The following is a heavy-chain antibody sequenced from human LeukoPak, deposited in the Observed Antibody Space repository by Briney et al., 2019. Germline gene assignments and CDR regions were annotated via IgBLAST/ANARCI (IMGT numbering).Heavy chain of an antibody. CDR2: INHSGST. V-gene: IGHV4-34*01. CDR1: GGSFSGYY. D-gene: IGHD3-22*01. J-gene: IGHJ4*02. CDR3: ARSPSGYRFDS. Sequence: SETLSLTCAVYGGSFSGYYWSWIRQPPGKGLEWIGEINHSGSTNYNPSLKSRVTISVDTSKNQFSLKLSSVTAADTAVYYCARSPSGYRFDSWGQGTLVTVSS.